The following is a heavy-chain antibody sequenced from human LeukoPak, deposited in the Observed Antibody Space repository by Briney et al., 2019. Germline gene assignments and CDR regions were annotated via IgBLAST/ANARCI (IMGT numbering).Heavy chain of an antibody. CDR3: AKGPTYYSYSTSV. D-gene: IGHD3-10*01. CDR1: GFTFSTYA. Sequence: GGSLRLSCAASGFTFSTYAMTWVRQAPGKGLEWVSAISGSGGSTYYADSVKGRFTISRDNSKNTLYLQMNSLRAEDTAVYYCAKGPTYYSYSTSVWGQGTLVTVSS. V-gene: IGHV3-23*01. J-gene: IGHJ4*02. CDR2: ISGSGGST.